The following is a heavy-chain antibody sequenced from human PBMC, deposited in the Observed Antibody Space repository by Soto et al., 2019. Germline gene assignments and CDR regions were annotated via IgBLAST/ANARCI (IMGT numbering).Heavy chain of an antibody. CDR1: GYSFTSYW. V-gene: IGHV5-10-1*01. CDR2: IDPSDSYT. D-gene: IGHD2-21*02. Sequence: GESLKISCKGSGYSFTSYWISWVRQMPGKGLEWMGRIDPSDSYTNYSPSFQGHVTISADKSTSTAYLQWSSLKASDTAMYYCARHIVVVTSSYGMDVWGQGTTVTVSS. J-gene: IGHJ6*02. CDR3: ARHIVVVTSSYGMDV.